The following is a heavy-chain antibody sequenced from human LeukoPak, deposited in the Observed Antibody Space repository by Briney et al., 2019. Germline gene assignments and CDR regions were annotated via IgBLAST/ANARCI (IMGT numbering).Heavy chain of an antibody. CDR1: GFTFSSYA. D-gene: IGHD3-3*01. CDR3: AKDTYYDFWSGYYLPAGMDV. CDR2: ISGSGGST. J-gene: IGHJ6*02. Sequence: GSLRLSCAASGFTFSSYAMSWVRQAPGKGLEWVSAISGSGGSTYYADSVKGRFTISRDNSKNTLYLQMNSLRAEDTAVYYCAKDTYYDFWSGYYLPAGMDVWGQGTTVTVSS. V-gene: IGHV3-23*01.